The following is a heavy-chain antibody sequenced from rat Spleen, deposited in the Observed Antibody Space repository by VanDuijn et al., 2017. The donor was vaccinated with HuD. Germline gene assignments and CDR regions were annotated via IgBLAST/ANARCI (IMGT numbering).Heavy chain of an antibody. CDR1: GFTFRVYG. J-gene: IGHJ2*01. Sequence: EVRLVESGGGSVQPGRSLKLSCAGSGFTFRVYGMAWVRQAPTKGLEWVASISTGGSYTFYRDSVKGRFTISRDNAKTTLYLQMDSLRSEDTATYYCARRTTGLFDYWGQGVMVTVSS. CDR3: ARRTTGLFDY. V-gene: IGHV5S13*01. D-gene: IGHD4-1*01. CDR2: ISTGGSYT.